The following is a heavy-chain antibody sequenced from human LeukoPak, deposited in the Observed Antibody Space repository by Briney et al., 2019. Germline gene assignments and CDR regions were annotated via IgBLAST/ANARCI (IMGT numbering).Heavy chain of an antibody. J-gene: IGHJ4*02. CDR2: ISSSSYI. V-gene: IGHV3-21*01. CDR1: GFTFSSYS. Sequence: PGGSLGLSCAASGFTFSSYSMNWVRQAPGKGLEWVSSISSSSYIYYADSVKGRFTISRDNAKNSLYLQMNSLRAEDTAVYYCAREVDTAMVTTDYWGQGTLVTVSS. CDR3: AREVDTAMVTTDY. D-gene: IGHD5-18*01.